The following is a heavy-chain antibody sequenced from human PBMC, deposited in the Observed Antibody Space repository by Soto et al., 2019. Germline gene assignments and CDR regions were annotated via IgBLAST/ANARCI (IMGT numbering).Heavy chain of an antibody. J-gene: IGHJ4*02. CDR3: ASGYGGGPDFDY. CDR1: GYTFTSYA. V-gene: IGHV1-3*01. D-gene: IGHD4-17*01. CDR2: INAGNGNT. Sequence: ASVKVSCKASGYTFTSYAMHWVRQAPGQRLEWMGWINAGNGNTKYSQKFQGRVTITRDTSASTAYMELSSLRSEDTAVYYCASGYGGGPDFDYWGQXTLVTVSS.